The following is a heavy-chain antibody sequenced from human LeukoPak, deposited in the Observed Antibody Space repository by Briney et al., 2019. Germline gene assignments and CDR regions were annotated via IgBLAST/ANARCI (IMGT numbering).Heavy chain of an antibody. J-gene: IGHJ3*02. CDR3: ARDQLYFDSSGYYRTDAFDI. D-gene: IGHD3-22*01. V-gene: IGHV4-59*01. Sequence: SETLSLTCTVSGGSISNSYWSWIRQPPGKGLEWIGYVYYSGNTNYNPSLKSRVTISVDTSKMQFSLKLSSVTAADTAVYYCARDQLYFDSSGYYRTDAFDIWGQGTMVTVSS. CDR2: VYYSGNT. CDR1: GGSISNSY.